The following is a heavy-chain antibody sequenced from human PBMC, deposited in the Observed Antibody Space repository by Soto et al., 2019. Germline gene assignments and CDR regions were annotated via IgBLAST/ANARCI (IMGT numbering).Heavy chain of an antibody. D-gene: IGHD3-10*01. J-gene: IGHJ4*02. CDR2: ISGSGDRT. Sequence: EVQLLESGGGLVQPGGSLRLSCAASGFTFISHAMSWARQAPGKGLEWVSAISGSGDRTYDADPVKGRFTISRDNYKNTVYLQRDSLRADDTSVYYCAFGFGELRVLFAFWGQGTVVSVSS. V-gene: IGHV3-23*01. CDR3: AFGFGELRVLFAF. CDR1: GFTFISHA.